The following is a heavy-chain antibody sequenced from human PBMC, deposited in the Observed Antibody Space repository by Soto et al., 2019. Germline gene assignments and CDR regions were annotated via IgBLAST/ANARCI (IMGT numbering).Heavy chain of an antibody. CDR2: ISSSSGSI. CDR3: ASGDNSNSYLFQH. V-gene: IGHV3-48*01. D-gene: IGHD5-18*01. J-gene: IGHJ1*01. Sequence: EVQLVESGGGLVQPGGSLRLSCAASGFAFSAYSMNWVRQAPGRGLEWVSYISSSSGSIYYADSVKGRFTIPRDNAKSSLYLQVNSLRAEDTAVYFCASGDNSNSYLFQHWGQGTLVVVSS. CDR1: GFAFSAYS.